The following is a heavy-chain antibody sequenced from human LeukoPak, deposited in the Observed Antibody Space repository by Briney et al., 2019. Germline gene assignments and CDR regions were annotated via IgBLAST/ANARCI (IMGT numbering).Heavy chain of an antibody. D-gene: IGHD6-19*01. V-gene: IGHV3-23*01. Sequence: PGGSLRLSCAASGFTFSSYAMSWVCQAPGKGLEWVSAISGSGGSTYYADSVKGRFTISRDNSKNMLYLQMNSLRAEDTAVYYCAKEMGIAVAGTSYFDYWGQGTLVTVSS. J-gene: IGHJ4*02. CDR2: ISGSGGST. CDR3: AKEMGIAVAGTSYFDY. CDR1: GFTFSSYA.